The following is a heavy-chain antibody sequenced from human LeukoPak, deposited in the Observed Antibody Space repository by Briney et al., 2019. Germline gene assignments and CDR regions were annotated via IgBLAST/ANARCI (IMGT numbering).Heavy chain of an antibody. CDR2: INHSGST. J-gene: IGHJ5*02. Sequence: KPSETLSLTCAVYGGSFSGYYWSSIRQPPGKGLEWIGEINHSGSTNYNPSLKSRVTISVDTSKNQFSLKLSSVTAADTAVYYCARARRRSNWFDPWGQGTLVTVSS. CDR1: GGSFSGYY. CDR3: ARARRRSNWFDP. V-gene: IGHV4-34*01. D-gene: IGHD6-6*01.